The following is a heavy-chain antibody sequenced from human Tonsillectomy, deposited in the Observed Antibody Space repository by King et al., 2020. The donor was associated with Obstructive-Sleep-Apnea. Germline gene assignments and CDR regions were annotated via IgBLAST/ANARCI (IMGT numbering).Heavy chain of an antibody. D-gene: IGHD5-24*01. CDR3: ARGPMATIPYYFDY. V-gene: IGHV3-33*01. Sequence: VQLVESGGGVVQPGRSLRLSCVASGFTFSSYGMHWVRQAPGKGLEWVAVIWYDGSNKHHADSLKGRITISRDNSKNTLYLQMNSLRAEDTAFYYCARGPMATIPYYFDYWGQGTLVTVSS. J-gene: IGHJ4*02. CDR1: GFTFSSYG. CDR2: IWYDGSNK.